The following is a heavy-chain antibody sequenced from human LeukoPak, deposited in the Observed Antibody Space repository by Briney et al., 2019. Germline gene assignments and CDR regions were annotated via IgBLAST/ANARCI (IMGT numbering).Heavy chain of an antibody. CDR2: ISSSGSTI. CDR1: GFTFSSYS. J-gene: IGHJ4*02. V-gene: IGHV3-48*04. Sequence: GGSLRLSCAASGFTFSSYSMNWVRQAPGKGLEWVSYISSSGSTIYYADSVKGRFTISRDNAKNSLYLQMNSLRAEDTAVYYCARDFSGGSCYHDYWGQGTLVTVSS. D-gene: IGHD2-15*01. CDR3: ARDFSGGSCYHDY.